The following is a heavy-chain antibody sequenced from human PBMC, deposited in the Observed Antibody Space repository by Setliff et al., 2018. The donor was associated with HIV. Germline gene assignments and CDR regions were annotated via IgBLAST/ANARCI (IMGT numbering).Heavy chain of an antibody. CDR2: STPILDTT. Sequence: GASVKVSCKASGGTFSSYGITWVRQAPGQGLEWMGGSTPILDTTNYAQKFQGRVTITTDESTNTVYMELSSLRSDDTAVYYCAREKSPVLEYFDWLKPRHVLDVWGQGTVVTVSS. J-gene: IGHJ3*01. V-gene: IGHV1-69*05. D-gene: IGHD3-9*01. CDR1: GGTFSSYG. CDR3: AREKSPVLEYFDWLKPRHVLDV.